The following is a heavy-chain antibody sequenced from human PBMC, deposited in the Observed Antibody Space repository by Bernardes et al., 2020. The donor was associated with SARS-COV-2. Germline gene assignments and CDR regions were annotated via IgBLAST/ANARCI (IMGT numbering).Heavy chain of an antibody. V-gene: IGHV3-30-3*01. CDR2: ISYDGSTK. CDR1: GFTFSGFA. D-gene: IGHD4-17*01. Sequence: GGSLRLSCAASGFTFSGFAMHWVRQAPGKGLEWVAFISYDGSTKDYADPVKGRFTISRDNSKNTLHLQMNSLRAEDTAVYYCAILHGDFRDYWGQGTLVTVSS. CDR3: AILHGDFRDY. J-gene: IGHJ4*02.